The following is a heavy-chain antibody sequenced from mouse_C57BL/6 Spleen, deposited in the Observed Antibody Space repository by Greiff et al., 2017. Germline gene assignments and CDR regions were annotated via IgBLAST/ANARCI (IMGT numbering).Heavy chain of an antibody. J-gene: IGHJ1*03. D-gene: IGHD2-3*01. CDR3: VRPSDGYLWYFDV. Sequence: EVQGVESGGGLVQPKGSLKLSCAASGFSFNTYAMNWVRQAPGKGLEWVARIRSKSNNYATYYADSVKDRFTISRDDSESMLYLQMNNLKTEDTAMYYCVRPSDGYLWYFDVWGTGTTVTVSS. CDR1: GFSFNTYA. V-gene: IGHV10-1*01. CDR2: IRSKSNNYAT.